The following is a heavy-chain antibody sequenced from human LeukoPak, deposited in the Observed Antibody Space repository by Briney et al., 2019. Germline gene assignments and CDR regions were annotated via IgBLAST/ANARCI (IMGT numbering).Heavy chain of an antibody. CDR3: AKRRLDGSGYQYYFDY. CDR1: GFTFSSYW. D-gene: IGHD3-22*01. V-gene: IGHV3-23*01. Sequence: GGSLRLSCAASGFTFSSYWMSWVRQAPGKGLEWVSAISGSGGSTYYADSVKGRFTISRDNSKNTLYLQMNSLRAEDTAVYYCAKRRLDGSGYQYYFDYWGQGTLVTVSS. J-gene: IGHJ4*02. CDR2: ISGSGGST.